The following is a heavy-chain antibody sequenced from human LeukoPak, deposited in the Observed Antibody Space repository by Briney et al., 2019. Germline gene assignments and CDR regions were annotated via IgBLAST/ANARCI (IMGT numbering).Heavy chain of an antibody. V-gene: IGHV3-30*02. CDR3: ARERNSGFAY. CDR1: GFTLNNYG. D-gene: IGHD2/OR15-2a*01. Sequence: GGSLRPSCAASGFTLNNYGIHWVRQAPGKGLEWVAYMRSDETIKYYADSVKGRFTISRDNAKNSLYLQLNSLRAEDTAVYYCARERNSGFAYWGQGTLVTVSS. J-gene: IGHJ4*02. CDR2: MRSDETIK.